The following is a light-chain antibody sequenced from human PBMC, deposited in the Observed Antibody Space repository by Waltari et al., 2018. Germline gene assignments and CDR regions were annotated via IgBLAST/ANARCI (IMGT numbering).Light chain of an antibody. CDR1: QSVGDF. V-gene: IGKV3-11*01. Sequence: EIVLTQSPVTLSLSPGEGATLSCKTSQSVGDFLAWYQQRPGQAPRLLIYDASLRAPGIPARFSGSGSGTDFTLTISSLESEDSAVYFCQQRNSWPLTFGPGTTV. J-gene: IGKJ3*01. CDR3: QQRNSWPLT. CDR2: DAS.